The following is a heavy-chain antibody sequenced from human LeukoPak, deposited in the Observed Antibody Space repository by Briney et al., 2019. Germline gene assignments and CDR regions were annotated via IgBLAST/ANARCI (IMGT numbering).Heavy chain of an antibody. V-gene: IGHV1-2*02. CDR3: ARDFDYYDSSGYYYGGDY. D-gene: IGHD3-22*01. CDR2: INPNSGGT. Sequence: GASVKVSCKASGYTFTDYYMHWVRQAPGQGLEWMGWINPNSGGTNYAQKFQGRVTMTRDTSISTAYMELSRLRSDDTAVYYCARDFDYYDSSGYYYGGDYWGQGTLVTASS. CDR1: GYTFTDYY. J-gene: IGHJ4*02.